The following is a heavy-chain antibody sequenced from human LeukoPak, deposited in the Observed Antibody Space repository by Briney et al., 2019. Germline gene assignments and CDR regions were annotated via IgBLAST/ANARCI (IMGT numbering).Heavy chain of an antibody. Sequence: PSETLSLTCTVSGGSISSGSYYWSWIRQPAGKGLEWIGRIYTSGSTNYNPSLKSRVTISVDTSKNQFSLKLSSVTAADTAVYYCARSVVVPAAIGREWFDPWGQGTLVTVSS. V-gene: IGHV4-61*02. CDR2: IYTSGST. CDR3: ARSVVVPAAIGREWFDP. CDR1: GGSISSGSYY. D-gene: IGHD2-2*01. J-gene: IGHJ5*02.